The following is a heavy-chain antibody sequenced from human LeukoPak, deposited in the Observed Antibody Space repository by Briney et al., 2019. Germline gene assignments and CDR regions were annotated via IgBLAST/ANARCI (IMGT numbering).Heavy chain of an antibody. Sequence: PSETLSLTCAVSGGSINSYYWSWIRQPAGKGLEWIGRIYSSGSTNYNPSLKSRVSMSVDTSKNQFSLKLTSVTAADTAVYYCARGGKATVVTMWGQGILVTVSS. CDR3: ARGGKATVVTM. CDR2: IYSSGST. J-gene: IGHJ4*02. D-gene: IGHD4-23*01. CDR1: GGSINSYY. V-gene: IGHV4-4*07.